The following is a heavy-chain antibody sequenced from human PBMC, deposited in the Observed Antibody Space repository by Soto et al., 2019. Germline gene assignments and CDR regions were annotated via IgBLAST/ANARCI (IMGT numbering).Heavy chain of an antibody. J-gene: IGHJ6*02. CDR2: IYYSGST. D-gene: IGHD2-2*01. V-gene: IGHV4-31*03. CDR1: GGSISSGGYY. Sequence: TLSLTCTVSGGSISSGGYYWSWIRQHPGKGLEWIGYIYYSGSTYYNPSLKSRVTISVDTSKNQFSLKLSSVTAADTAVYYCAREIPFHYYGMDVWGQGTTVTVSS. CDR3: AREIPFHYYGMDV.